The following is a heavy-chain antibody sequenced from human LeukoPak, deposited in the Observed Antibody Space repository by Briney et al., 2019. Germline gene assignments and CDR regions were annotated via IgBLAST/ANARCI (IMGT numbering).Heavy chain of an antibody. CDR1: GFTFSNHS. D-gene: IGHD3-3*01. V-gene: IGHV3-48*01. J-gene: IGHJ4*02. CDR3: ARMSGSRLPGY. Sequence: GGSLRLSCAASGFTFSNHSMNWVRQVPGKGLEWISYISSSSSAGYYAGSVKGRFTISRDDASNSLYLRMNSLRAEDTAIYYCARMSGSRLPGYWGQGALVTVSS. CDR2: ISSSSSAG.